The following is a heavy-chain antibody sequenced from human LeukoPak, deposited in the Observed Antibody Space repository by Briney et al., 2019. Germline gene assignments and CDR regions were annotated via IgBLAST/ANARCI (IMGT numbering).Heavy chain of an antibody. V-gene: IGHV3-64*01. CDR1: GFTFSSYA. CDR3: ATAAREIDY. J-gene: IGHJ4*02. D-gene: IGHD6-6*01. Sequence: GGSQRLSCAASGFTFSSYAMHWVRQAPGKGLEYVSAISSSGGSTFYANSVKGRFTISRDNSKNTLYLQMNSLRAEDTAVYYCATAAREIDYWGQGTLVTVSS. CDR2: ISSSGGST.